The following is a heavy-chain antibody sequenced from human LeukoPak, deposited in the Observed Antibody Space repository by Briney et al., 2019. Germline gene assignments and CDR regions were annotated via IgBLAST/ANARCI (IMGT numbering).Heavy chain of an antibody. CDR2: MNPNSGNT. CDR3: ARVRRYYGSGSYYEDY. D-gene: IGHD3-10*01. CDR1: GYTFTSYD. V-gene: IGHV1-8*01. J-gene: IGHJ4*02. Sequence: ASVKVSCKASGYTFTSYDINWVRQATGQGLEWMGWMNPNSGNTGYAQKFQGRVTMTRNTSISTAYMELSSLRSEDTAVYYCARVRRYYGSGSYYEDYWGQGTLVTVSS.